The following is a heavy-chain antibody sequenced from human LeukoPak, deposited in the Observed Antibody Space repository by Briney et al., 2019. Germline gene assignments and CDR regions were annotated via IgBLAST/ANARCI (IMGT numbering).Heavy chain of an antibody. V-gene: IGHV1-69*04. D-gene: IGHD5-12*01. CDR3: ARDHNGVDIVATPMTTVFFGRGNWFDP. J-gene: IGHJ5*02. Sequence: SVKVSCKASGGTLSSYAISWVRQAPGQGLEWMGRIIPILGIANYAQKFQGRVTITADKSTSTAYMELSSLRSEDTAVYYCARDHNGVDIVATPMTTVFFGRGNWFDPWGQGTLVTVSS. CDR1: GGTLSSYA. CDR2: IIPILGIA.